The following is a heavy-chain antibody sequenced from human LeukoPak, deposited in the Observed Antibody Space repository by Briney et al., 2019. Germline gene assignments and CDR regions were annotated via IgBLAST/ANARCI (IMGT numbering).Heavy chain of an antibody. Sequence: ASVKVSCKASGGTFSSYAISWVRQAPGQGLDWMGGIIPILGTANYAQKFQARLTITADESTSTAYMELRSLRSEDTAVYYCARDGGSSSSGSVDYMDVWGKGTTVTVSS. V-gene: IGHV1-69*13. CDR2: IIPILGTA. D-gene: IGHD6-6*01. J-gene: IGHJ6*03. CDR3: ARDGGSSSSGSVDYMDV. CDR1: GGTFSSYA.